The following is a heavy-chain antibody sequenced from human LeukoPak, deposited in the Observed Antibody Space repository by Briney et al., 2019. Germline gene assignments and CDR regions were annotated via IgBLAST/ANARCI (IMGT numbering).Heavy chain of an antibody. D-gene: IGHD5-18*01. CDR2: IYYGGST. CDR3: ARTGRGYSPRAFDY. Sequence: SETLSLTCTVSGGSISSYYWSWIRQPPGKGLEWIGYIYYGGSTNYNPSLKSRVTISVDTSKNQFSLKLSSVTAADTAVYYCARTGRGYSPRAFDYWGQGTLVTVSS. J-gene: IGHJ4*02. V-gene: IGHV4-59*01. CDR1: GGSISSYY.